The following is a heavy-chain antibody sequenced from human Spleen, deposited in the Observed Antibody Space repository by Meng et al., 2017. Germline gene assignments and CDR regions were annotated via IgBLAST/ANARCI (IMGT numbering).Heavy chain of an antibody. Sequence: GGSLRLSCAASGITLNNAWMSWVRQAPGKGLEWVGRINCKPDGGTTDYAAPVKGRFTISRDVSKNTVYLQMSSLKTDDTAVYYCTTVSFRPRVYWGQGTLVTVSS. CDR1: GITLNNAW. CDR2: INCKPDGGTT. J-gene: IGHJ4*02. V-gene: IGHV3-15*01. CDR3: TTVSFRPRVY. D-gene: IGHD3-16*02.